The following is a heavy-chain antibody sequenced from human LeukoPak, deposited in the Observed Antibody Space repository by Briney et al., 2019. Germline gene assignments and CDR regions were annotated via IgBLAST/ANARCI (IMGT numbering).Heavy chain of an antibody. D-gene: IGHD3-22*01. J-gene: IGHJ3*02. Sequence: GGSLRLSCAASGFTFDDYAMHWVRQAPGKGLEWVSGISWNSGSIGYADSVKGRFTISRDNAKNSLYLQMNSLRAEDTALYYCAKGKSSGGSMMRGAFDIWGQGTMVTVSS. CDR2: ISWNSGSI. CDR1: GFTFDDYA. CDR3: AKGKSSGGSMMRGAFDI. V-gene: IGHV3-9*01.